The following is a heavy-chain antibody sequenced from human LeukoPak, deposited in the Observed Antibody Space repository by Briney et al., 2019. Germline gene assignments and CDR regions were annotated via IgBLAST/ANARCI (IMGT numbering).Heavy chain of an antibody. CDR3: ARVIIVGATGI. CDR2: INNSGGSS. V-gene: IGHV3-23*01. D-gene: IGHD1-26*01. J-gene: IGHJ3*02. Sequence: GGSLRLSCAASGFTFSSYAMSWVRQAPGKGLEWVSTINNSGGSSYYADSVKGRFTISRDNSKNTLYLQMNSLTAEDTAVYYCARVIIVGATGIWGQGTMVTVSS. CDR1: GFTFSSYA.